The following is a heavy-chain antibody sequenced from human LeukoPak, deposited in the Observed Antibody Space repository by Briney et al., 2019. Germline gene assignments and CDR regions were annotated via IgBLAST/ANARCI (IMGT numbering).Heavy chain of an antibody. CDR1: GFTFSSYE. CDR3: ARKGELRSYYYYYMDV. J-gene: IGHJ6*03. V-gene: IGHV3-48*03. Sequence: PGGSLRLSCAASGFTFSSYEMNWVRQAPGKGLEWVSYISSSSSTIYYAYSVKGRFTISRDNAKNSLYLQMNSLRAEDTAVYYCARKGELRSYYYYYMDVWGKGTTVTISS. CDR2: ISSSSSTI. D-gene: IGHD1-26*01.